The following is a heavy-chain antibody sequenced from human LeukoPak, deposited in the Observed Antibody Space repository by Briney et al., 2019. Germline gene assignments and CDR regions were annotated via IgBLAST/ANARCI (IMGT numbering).Heavy chain of an antibody. J-gene: IGHJ6*03. V-gene: IGHV3-48*01. D-gene: IGHD3-3*01. CDR1: GFNFSTYS. CDR2: ISSSSNTI. Sequence: PGGSLRLSCAASGFNFSTYSMNWVRQAPGKGLEWVSYISSSSNTIYYADSVKGRFTISRDNAKKSLYLQMNSLRAEDTAVYYCARDFYSFWWSGYKAYYYYYMDVWGKGTTVTVSS. CDR3: ARDFYSFWWSGYKAYYYYYMDV.